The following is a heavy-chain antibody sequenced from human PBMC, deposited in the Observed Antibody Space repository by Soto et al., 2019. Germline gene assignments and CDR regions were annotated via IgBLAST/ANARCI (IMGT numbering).Heavy chain of an antibody. CDR3: ARAYYDSSGYRLFDY. J-gene: IGHJ4*02. CDR2: ISAYNGNT. CDR1: GYTFTSYG. Sequence: ASVKVSCKASGYTFTSYGISWVRQAPGQGLEWMGWISAYNGNTNYAQKLQGRVTMTTDTSTSTAYLELSSLRSEDTAVYHCARAYYDSSGYRLFDYWGQGTLVTVSS. V-gene: IGHV1-18*01. D-gene: IGHD3-22*01.